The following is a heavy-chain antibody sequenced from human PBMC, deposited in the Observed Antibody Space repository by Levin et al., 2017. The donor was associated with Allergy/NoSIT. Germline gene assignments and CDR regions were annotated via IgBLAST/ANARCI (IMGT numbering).Heavy chain of an antibody. J-gene: IGHJ4*02. CDR2: MKPNSGNT. V-gene: IGHV1-8*01. CDR1: GYTFTSYD. D-gene: IGHD2-15*01. CDR3: ARADLGYCSGGSCYSHY. Sequence: ASVKVSCKASGYTFTSYDINWVRQATGQGLEWMGWMKPNSGNTGYAQKFQGRVTMTRNTSIGTAYMELTSLRSEDTAVYYCARADLGYCSGGSCYSHYWGQGTLVTVSS.